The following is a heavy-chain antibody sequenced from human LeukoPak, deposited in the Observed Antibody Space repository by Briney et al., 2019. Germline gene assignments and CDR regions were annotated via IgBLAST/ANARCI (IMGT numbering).Heavy chain of an antibody. CDR1: GFIFSNCW. V-gene: IGHV3-7*01. Sequence: GGSLRLSCETSGFIFSNCWMTWVRQAPGKGLEWVANIKTDASEKYYADSVKGRFTISRDNAKMSLYLQMNSLRVEDTAVYYCARVGVTSSWGNDYWGQGTLVTVSS. CDR3: ARVGVTSSWGNDY. D-gene: IGHD6-13*01. CDR2: IKTDASEK. J-gene: IGHJ4*02.